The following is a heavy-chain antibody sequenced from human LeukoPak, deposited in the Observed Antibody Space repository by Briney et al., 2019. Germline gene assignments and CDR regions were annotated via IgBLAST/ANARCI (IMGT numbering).Heavy chain of an antibody. J-gene: IGHJ3*02. CDR3: ARAYTTVTTYDAFDI. CDR2: IYYSGST. CDR1: GGSISSGGYY. D-gene: IGHD4-17*01. V-gene: IGHV4-31*03. Sequence: TLSLTCTVSGGSISSGGYYWSWIRQHPGKGLEWIGYIYYSGSTYYNPSLKSRVTISVDTSKNQFSLKLSSVTAADTAVYYSARAYTTVTTYDAFDIWGQGTMVTVSS.